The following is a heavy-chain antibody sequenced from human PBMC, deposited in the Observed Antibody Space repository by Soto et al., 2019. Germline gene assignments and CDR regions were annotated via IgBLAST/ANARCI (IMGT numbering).Heavy chain of an antibody. J-gene: IGHJ5*02. CDR2: IYYSGST. D-gene: IGHD4-17*01. Sequence: QVQLQESGPGLVKPSQTLSLTCTVSSRSIRSGGYYWSWIRQHPGKGLEWIGYIYYSGSTHYNPSLNSRVTISVDTSKNQFSLKLSSATAADTAVYYCARALTTVTLFDPWGQGTLVTVSS. CDR1: SRSIRSGGYY. CDR3: ARALTTVTLFDP. V-gene: IGHV4-31*03.